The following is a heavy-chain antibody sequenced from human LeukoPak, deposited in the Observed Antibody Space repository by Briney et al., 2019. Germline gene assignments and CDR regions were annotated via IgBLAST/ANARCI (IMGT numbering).Heavy chain of an antibody. CDR3: AKGRGYFEFFDD. CDR1: GFTFSSYV. Sequence: GGSLRLSCAASGFTFSSYVMGWVRPAPGKGLEWVSGIGGSGKNIYYADSLKVRSPSSRDNSKNTLHLQMNSLRAEDSAVYYGAKGRGYFEFFDDWGQGTLVTVSS. D-gene: IGHD3-9*01. CDR2: IGGSGKNI. V-gene: IGHV3-23*01. J-gene: IGHJ4*02.